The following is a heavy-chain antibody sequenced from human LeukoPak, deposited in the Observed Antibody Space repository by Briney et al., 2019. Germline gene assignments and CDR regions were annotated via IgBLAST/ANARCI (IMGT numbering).Heavy chain of an antibody. Sequence: GGSLRLSCAASGFTFNNYAMNWVRQAPGKGLEWVSHISPSGDSTYYADSVKGRFTISRDNSKNTLYLQMNSLRAEDTAVYYCAKDAPFGVVISYFDYWGQGTLVTVSS. CDR1: GFTFNNYA. CDR3: AKDAPFGVVISYFDY. J-gene: IGHJ4*02. D-gene: IGHD3-3*01. V-gene: IGHV3-23*01. CDR2: ISPSGDST.